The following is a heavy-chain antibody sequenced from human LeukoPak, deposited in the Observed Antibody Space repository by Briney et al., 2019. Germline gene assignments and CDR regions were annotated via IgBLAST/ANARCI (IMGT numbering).Heavy chain of an antibody. D-gene: IGHD6-19*01. J-gene: IGHJ4*02. CDR2: MFYSGSS. Sequence: PSETLFLTCTVSGDFISSYYWSGSRHPPGKGLEWIGYMFYSGSSNYNPSFRSRVTISVDTSKNQISLKLSSVTAADTAVYYCARFNRNSSGWIDYWGQGTLVTVSS. CDR1: GDFISSYY. CDR3: ARFNRNSSGWIDY. V-gene: IGHV4-59*01.